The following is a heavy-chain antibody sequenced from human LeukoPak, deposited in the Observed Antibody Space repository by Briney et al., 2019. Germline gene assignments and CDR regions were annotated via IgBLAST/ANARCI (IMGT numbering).Heavy chain of an antibody. D-gene: IGHD2-15*01. J-gene: IGHJ5*02. Sequence: GGSLRLSCAASGFTFSSYAMSWVRRAPGKGLEWVSAISGSGGSTYYADSVKGRFTISRDNSKNTLYLQMNSLRAEDTAVYYCAKDLFLRRGCSGGSCYSGPHWFDPWGQGTLVTVSS. CDR2: ISGSGGST. CDR1: GFTFSSYA. V-gene: IGHV3-23*01. CDR3: AKDLFLRRGCSGGSCYSGPHWFDP.